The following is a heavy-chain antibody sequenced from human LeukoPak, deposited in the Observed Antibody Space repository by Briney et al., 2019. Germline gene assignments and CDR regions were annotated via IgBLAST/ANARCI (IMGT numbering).Heavy chain of an antibody. J-gene: IGHJ4*02. CDR1: GFIFSNTY. CDR3: ASLHRDY. V-gene: IGHV3-53*01. Sequence: PGGSLRLSCAASGFIFSNTYMTWVRQAPGKGLEWVSVIHNDGSTYYADSVKGRFTVSRDNSKNMLFLRMNSLRVEDTAVYFCASLHRDYWGQGTLVSVSS. CDR2: IHNDGST.